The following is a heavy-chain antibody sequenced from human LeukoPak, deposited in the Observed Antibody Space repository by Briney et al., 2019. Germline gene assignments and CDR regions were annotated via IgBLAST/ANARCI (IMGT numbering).Heavy chain of an antibody. Sequence: PGGSLRLSCAASGFTFSSYSMNWVRQAPGKGLEWVSSISSSSSYIYYADSVKGRFTISGDNAKNSLYLQMNSLRAEDTAVYHCARDRNWDTDYWGQGTLVTVSS. D-gene: IGHD7-27*01. V-gene: IGHV3-21*01. CDR2: ISSSSSYI. CDR3: ARDRNWDTDY. CDR1: GFTFSSYS. J-gene: IGHJ4*02.